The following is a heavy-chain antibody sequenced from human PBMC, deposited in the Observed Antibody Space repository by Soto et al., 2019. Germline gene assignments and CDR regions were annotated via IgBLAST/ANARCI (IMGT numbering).Heavy chain of an antibody. D-gene: IGHD2-8*02. V-gene: IGHV2-70*04. Sequence: SGPTLVNPTQTLTMTCTVSGFSLSTSEMRVSWLRQPPGKALEWLARIDWNDDKFYSTSLKTRLTIPKDASKNQVVLTMTNMDPADTGTYYCARSYCTSDNCHLGYWFDPWGQGTLVTVSS. CDR3: ARSYCTSDNCHLGYWFDP. CDR1: GFSLSTSEMR. J-gene: IGHJ5*02. CDR2: IDWNDDK.